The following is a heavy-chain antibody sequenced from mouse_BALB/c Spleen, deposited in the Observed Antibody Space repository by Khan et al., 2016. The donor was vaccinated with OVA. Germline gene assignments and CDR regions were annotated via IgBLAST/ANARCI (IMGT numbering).Heavy chain of an antibody. D-gene: IGHD4-1*01. CDR2: ITYSGST. CDR3: AMGRTY. V-gene: IGHV3-2*02. CDR1: GYSITSDYA. Sequence: VQLKQSGPGLVKPSQSLSLTCTVTGYSITSDYAWNWIRQFPGNKLEWMGYITYSGSTSYRPFLKSRISITRDTSKNQFFLQLNSVTTEDTATYYGAMGRTYWGQGTLVTVSA. J-gene: IGHJ3*01.